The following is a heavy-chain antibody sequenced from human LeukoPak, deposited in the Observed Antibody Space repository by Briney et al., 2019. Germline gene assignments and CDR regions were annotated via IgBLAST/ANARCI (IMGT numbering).Heavy chain of an antibody. CDR1: GGTFSSYT. CDR3: ARDSSSGGVDY. J-gene: IGHJ4*02. Sequence: SVKVSCKASGGTFSSYTISWVRQAPGQGLEWMGRIIPIFGIANYAQKFQGRVTITADKSTSTAYMELSSLRSEDTAVYYCARDSSSGGVDYWGQGTLVTVSS. D-gene: IGHD6-25*01. V-gene: IGHV1-69*04. CDR2: IIPIFGIA.